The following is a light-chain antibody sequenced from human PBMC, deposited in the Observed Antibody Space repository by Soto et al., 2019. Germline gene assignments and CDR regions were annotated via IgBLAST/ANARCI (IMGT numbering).Light chain of an antibody. J-gene: IGKJ1*01. CDR2: GAS. V-gene: IGKV3-15*01. Sequence: EILMTQSPSTLSVSPGERVTLSCRASQSVTSDLAWHQQKPGQAPRLLIYGASTRATGTPARFSGSGSGTEFTLTISSLQSEDFEIYYCQQYNNWPRTFGQGTKVDIK. CDR3: QQYNNWPRT. CDR1: QSVTSD.